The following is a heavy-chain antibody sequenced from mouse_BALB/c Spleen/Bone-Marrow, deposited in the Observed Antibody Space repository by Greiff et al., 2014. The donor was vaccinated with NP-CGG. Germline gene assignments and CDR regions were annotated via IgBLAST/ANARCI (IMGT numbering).Heavy chain of an antibody. D-gene: IGHD1-1*01. CDR3: VRAPPITSVVTRDY. V-gene: IGHV1S29*02. CDR2: IYPHTSDT. Sequence: DVQLQESGPELVKPGASVKISCKASGYPFTDYIMHWVRQSHGKSLEWIGYIYPHTSDTGYNQKFKSKATLTVDISSSTAYMVLRSLTSEDSAVYYCVRAPPITSVVTRDYWGQGTTLTVSS. CDR1: GYPFTDYI. J-gene: IGHJ2*01.